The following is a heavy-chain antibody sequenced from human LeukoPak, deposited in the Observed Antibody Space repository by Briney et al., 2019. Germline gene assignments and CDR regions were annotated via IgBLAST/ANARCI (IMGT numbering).Heavy chain of an antibody. CDR2: ISGSGGST. V-gene: IGHV3-23*01. D-gene: IGHD5-12*01. J-gene: IGHJ4*02. Sequence: GGSLRLSCAASGFTFSSYAMSWVRQAPGKGLEWVSAISGSGGSTYYADSVKGRFTISRDNSKNTLYLQMNSLRAEDTAVYYCAKDPSYSGTIAGYDYWGQGTLVTVSS. CDR1: GFTFSSYA. CDR3: AKDPSYSGTIAGYDY.